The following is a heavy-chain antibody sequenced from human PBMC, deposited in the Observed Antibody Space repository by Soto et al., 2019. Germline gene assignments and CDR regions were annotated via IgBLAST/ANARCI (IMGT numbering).Heavy chain of an antibody. V-gene: IGHV3-64D*06. CDR3: VKGVSYAFDI. Sequence: GGSLRLSCSASGFTFSSYAMHWVRQAPWKGLEYVSTIVSNGGSTYYADSVKARFTISRDNSKNTLYLQMSSLRTEDTAVYYCVKGVSYAFDIWAQGTLVTVSS. CDR2: IVSNGGST. J-gene: IGHJ3*02. CDR1: GFTFSSYA. D-gene: IGHD3-16*01.